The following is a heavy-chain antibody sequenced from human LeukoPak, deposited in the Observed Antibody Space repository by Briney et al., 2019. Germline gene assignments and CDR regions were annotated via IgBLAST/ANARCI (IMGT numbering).Heavy chain of an antibody. CDR2: ISSSSSYI. V-gene: IGHV3-21*01. Sequence: GGSLRLSCAASGFTFSSYSMNWVRQAPGKGLEWVSSISSSSSYIYYADSVKGRFTISRDNAKNSLYLQMNSLRAEDTAVYYCAKDTVKVTTIRRVPHYMDVWGKGTTVTISS. CDR3: AKDTVKVTTIRRVPHYMDV. J-gene: IGHJ6*03. CDR1: GFTFSSYS. D-gene: IGHD5-12*01.